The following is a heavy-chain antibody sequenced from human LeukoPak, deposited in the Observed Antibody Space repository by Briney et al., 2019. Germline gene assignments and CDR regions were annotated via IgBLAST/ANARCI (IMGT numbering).Heavy chain of an antibody. Sequence: GGSLRLSCAASGFTFSNAWMSWVRQAPGKGLEWVGRIKSKTDGGTTDYAAPVKGRFTISRDDSKNTLYLQMNSLKTEDTAVYYCTTDDYYDSSVDYWGQGTLVTVSS. J-gene: IGHJ4*02. CDR2: IKSKTDGGTT. CDR1: GFTFSNAW. CDR3: TTDDYYDSSVDY. D-gene: IGHD3-22*01. V-gene: IGHV3-15*01.